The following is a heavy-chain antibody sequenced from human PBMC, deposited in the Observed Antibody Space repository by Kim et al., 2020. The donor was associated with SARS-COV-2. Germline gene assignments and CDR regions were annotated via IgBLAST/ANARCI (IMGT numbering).Heavy chain of an antibody. CDR2: IYYSGNT. Sequence: SETLSLTCTVSGGSISSGGYYWSWIRQRPGKGLEWIGYIYYSGNTYYNPSLKSRVTISVDTSKNQFSLKLSSVTAADTAVYYCGRDRAGAFDIWGQGTMVTVSS. CDR1: GGSISSGGYY. CDR3: GRDRAGAFDI. J-gene: IGHJ3*02. V-gene: IGHV4-31*02.